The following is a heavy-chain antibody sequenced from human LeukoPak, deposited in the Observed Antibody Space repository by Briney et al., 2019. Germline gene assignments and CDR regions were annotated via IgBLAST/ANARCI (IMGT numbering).Heavy chain of an antibody. Sequence: PGGSLRLSCAASGFTFKFYSMNWVRQAPGKGLEWVSYISTNTTTIYYADSVKGRFTISRDNAKNSLYLQMNSLRAEDTAVYYCARDQAPQLFYYDSSGPAAFDAFDIWGQGAMVTVSS. CDR1: GFTFKFYS. J-gene: IGHJ3*02. CDR3: ARDQAPQLFYYDSSGPAAFDAFDI. D-gene: IGHD3-22*01. CDR2: ISTNTTTI. V-gene: IGHV3-48*01.